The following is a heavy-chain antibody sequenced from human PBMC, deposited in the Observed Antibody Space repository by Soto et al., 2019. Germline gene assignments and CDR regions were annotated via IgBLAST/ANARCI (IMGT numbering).Heavy chain of an antibody. CDR3: ASHLLYGSGIQSYRFNWFDP. D-gene: IGHD3-10*01. V-gene: IGHV3-33*01. CDR1: GFTFSSYG. Sequence: SLRLSCAASGFTFSSYGMHWARQGPGKGLEWVAVIWYDGSNKVYADSVKGRFTISKDNSKNTLYLQMNSLRAEDTAVYYCASHLLYGSGIQSYRFNWFDPWGQGTLVTVSS. CDR2: IWYDGSNK. J-gene: IGHJ5*02.